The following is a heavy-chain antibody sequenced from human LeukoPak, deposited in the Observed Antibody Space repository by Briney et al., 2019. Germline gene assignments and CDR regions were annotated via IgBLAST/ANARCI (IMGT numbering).Heavy chain of an antibody. CDR1: GGTFSSYA. CDR3: ARLRGTGTTYYYFDY. CDR2: IIPIFGTA. J-gene: IGHJ4*02. D-gene: IGHD1-7*01. Sequence: SVKVSCKASGGTFSSYAISWVRQAPGQGLEWMGGIIPIFGTANCAQKFQGRVTITADESTSTAYMELSSLRSEDTAVYYRARLRGTGTTYYYFDYWGQGTLVTVSS. V-gene: IGHV1-69*01.